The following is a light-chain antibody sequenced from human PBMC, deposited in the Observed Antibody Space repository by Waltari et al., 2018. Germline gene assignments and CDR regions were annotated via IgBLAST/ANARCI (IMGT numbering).Light chain of an antibody. CDR2: YDS. CDR1: TLGRTR. Sequence: SYVVTQSPSVSVAPGETARITCGGDTLGRTRAHLYQQRPGPAPVLVISYDSDRTSGIPERYSGSNSGNTATLTISWVEAEDEADYYCLVWHSTIDHQGVFGGGTKLTVL. J-gene: IGLJ2*01. V-gene: IGLV3-21*04. CDR3: LVWHSTIDHQGV.